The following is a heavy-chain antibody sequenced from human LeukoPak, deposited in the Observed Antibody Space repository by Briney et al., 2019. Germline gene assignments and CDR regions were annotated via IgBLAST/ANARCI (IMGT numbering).Heavy chain of an antibody. CDR2: ISSNGGST. V-gene: IGHV3-64D*09. J-gene: IGHJ4*02. D-gene: IGHD1-1*01. CDR1: GFTFNSYA. CDR3: VKITSVTGGDC. Sequence: GGSLRLSCSASGFTFNSYAMSWVRQAPGKGLEYVSAISSNGGSTYYADSVKGRFTISRDNSKNTLYLQMSSLRAEDTAVYYCVKITSVTGGDCWGQGTRLTVSS.